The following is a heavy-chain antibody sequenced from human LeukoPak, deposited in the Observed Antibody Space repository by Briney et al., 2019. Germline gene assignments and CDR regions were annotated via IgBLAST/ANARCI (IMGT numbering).Heavy chain of an antibody. D-gene: IGHD3-22*01. CDR3: AKDRYYYDSSGYYSRAFDI. V-gene: IGHV3-23*01. J-gene: IGHJ3*02. Sequence: GGSLRLSCAASGFTFSSYGMHWVRQAPGKGLEWVSAISGSGGSTYYADSVKGRFTISRDNSKNTLYLQMNSLRAEDTAVYYCAKDRYYYDSSGYYSRAFDIWGQGTMVTVSS. CDR1: GFTFSSYG. CDR2: ISGSGGST.